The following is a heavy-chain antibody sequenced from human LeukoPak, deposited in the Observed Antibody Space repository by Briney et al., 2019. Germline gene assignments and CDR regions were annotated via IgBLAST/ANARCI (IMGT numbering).Heavy chain of an antibody. D-gene: IGHD2-15*01. CDR3: ARYCSGGSCYPYYYYGMDV. J-gene: IGHJ6*02. CDR2: IYYSGST. CDR1: GGSISSGDYY. Sequence: SQTLSLTCSVSGGSISSGDYYWSWIRQPPGKGLEWIGYIYYSGSTYYNPSLKSRVTISVDTSKNHFSLRLSSVTAADTAVYYCARYCSGGSCYPYYYYGMDVWGQGTTVTVSS. V-gene: IGHV4-30-4*01.